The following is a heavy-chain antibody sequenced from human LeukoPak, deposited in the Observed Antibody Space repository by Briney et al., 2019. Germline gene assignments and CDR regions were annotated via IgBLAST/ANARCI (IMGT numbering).Heavy chain of an antibody. Sequence: SQTLSLTCTVSGGSISSGGYHWSWIRQPPGKGLEWIGYISYSGSSNYNPSLKSRVTISVDTSKNQFSLNLSSVTAADTAVHYCARAVGVGRGTYFDLWGRGTLVTVSS. CDR3: ARAVGVGRGTYFDL. D-gene: IGHD1-1*01. CDR2: ISYSGSS. CDR1: GGSISSGGYH. J-gene: IGHJ2*01. V-gene: IGHV4-61*08.